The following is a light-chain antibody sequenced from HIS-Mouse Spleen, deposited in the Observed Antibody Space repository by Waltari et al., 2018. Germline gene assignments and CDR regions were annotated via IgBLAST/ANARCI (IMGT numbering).Light chain of an antibody. J-gene: IGKJ2*01. Sequence: EIVLTQSPGTLSLSPGERATLSCRASQSVSSSYLAWYQQKPGQAPRLLIYGASSSATGIPDRFSGSRSGTDFTLTISRLEPEDFAVYYCQQYGSSPTFGQGTKLEIK. CDR2: GAS. CDR3: QQYGSSPT. CDR1: QSVSSSY. V-gene: IGKV3-20*01.